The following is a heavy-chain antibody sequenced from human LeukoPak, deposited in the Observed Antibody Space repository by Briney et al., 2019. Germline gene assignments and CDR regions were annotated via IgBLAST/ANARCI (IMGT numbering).Heavy chain of an antibody. Sequence: SETLSLTCAVSGYSIRSGYYWGWIRQPAGKGLEWIGSIYHSGSTYYNPSLKSRVTISLDTSKNQFSLKLISVTAADTAVYYCARHRKVDTAGDYWGQGTLVTVSS. V-gene: IGHV4-38-2*01. CDR1: GYSIRSGYY. CDR3: ARHRKVDTAGDY. CDR2: IYHSGST. J-gene: IGHJ4*02. D-gene: IGHD5-18*01.